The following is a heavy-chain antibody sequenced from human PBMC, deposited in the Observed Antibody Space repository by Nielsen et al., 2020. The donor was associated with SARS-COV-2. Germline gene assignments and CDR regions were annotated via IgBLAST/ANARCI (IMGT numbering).Heavy chain of an antibody. CDR3: ARESSGYDHYNYGMDV. Sequence: LRLSCTVSGGSISSGGYYWSRIRHHPGKGLEWIGYIYFSGRTCYNPSLKSRVTISVDTSKNQLSLSLRSVTAADTAVYYCARESSGYDHYNYGMDVWGQGTTVTVAS. V-gene: IGHV4-31*03. J-gene: IGHJ6*02. D-gene: IGHD5-12*01. CDR2: IYFSGRT. CDR1: GGSISSGGYY.